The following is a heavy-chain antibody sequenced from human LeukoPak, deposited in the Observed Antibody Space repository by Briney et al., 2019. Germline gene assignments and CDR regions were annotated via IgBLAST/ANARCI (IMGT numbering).Heavy chain of an antibody. D-gene: IGHD3-9*01. J-gene: IGHJ5*02. V-gene: IGHV3-23*01. CDR1: GFTFKLYA. Sequence: GGPLRLSCAAPGFTFKLYAKNWVPQAPGKGPEGVSAITGYGDTTYTAASVKGRFTISRDNSKNMVSLQMNSLRVEDTAVYYCVGDRGPYVDIANNWFDPWGQGTLVAVSS. CDR2: ITGYGDTT. CDR3: VGDRGPYVDIANNWFDP.